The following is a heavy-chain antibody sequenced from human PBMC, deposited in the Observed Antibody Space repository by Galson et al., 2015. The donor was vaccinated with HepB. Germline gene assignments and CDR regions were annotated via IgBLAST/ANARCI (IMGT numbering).Heavy chain of an antibody. CDR2: ISINSGNT. V-gene: IGHV1-18*04. J-gene: IGHJ3*02. D-gene: IGHD6-13*01. CDR1: GYSFTSNG. CDR3: ASLDSSSPFDAFDI. Sequence: SVKVSCKASGYSFTSNGISWVRQAPGQGLEWLGWISINSGNTNYAQRLQGRVTITADKSTSTTYMELSSLRSEDTAVYYCASLDSSSPFDAFDIWGQGTMVTVSS.